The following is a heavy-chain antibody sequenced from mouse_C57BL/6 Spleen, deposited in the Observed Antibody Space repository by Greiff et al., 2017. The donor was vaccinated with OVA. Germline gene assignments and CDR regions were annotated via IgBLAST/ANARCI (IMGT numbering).Heavy chain of an antibody. CDR2: INPSTGGT. D-gene: IGHD3-3*01. CDR1: GYSFTGYY. J-gene: IGHJ1*03. V-gene: IGHV1-42*01. CDR3: ARAEGGGTGYFDV. Sequence: VQLKQSGPELVKPGASVKISCKASGYSFTGYYMNWVKQSPEKSLEWIGEINPSTGGTTYNQKFKAKATLTVDKSSSTAYMQLKSLTSEDSAVYYCARAEGGGTGYFDVWGTGTTVTVSS.